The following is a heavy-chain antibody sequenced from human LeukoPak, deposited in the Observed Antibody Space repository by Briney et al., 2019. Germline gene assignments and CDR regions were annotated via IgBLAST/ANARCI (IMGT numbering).Heavy chain of an antibody. Sequence: SVKVSCKASGGTFSSYAISRVRQAPGQGLEWMGGIIPIFGTANYAQKFQGRVTITTDESTSTAYMELSSLRSEDTAVYYCARDVTIFGVVIKVGYWGQGTLVTVSS. CDR1: GGTFSSYA. CDR3: ARDVTIFGVVIKVGY. D-gene: IGHD3-3*01. J-gene: IGHJ4*02. V-gene: IGHV1-69*05. CDR2: IIPIFGTA.